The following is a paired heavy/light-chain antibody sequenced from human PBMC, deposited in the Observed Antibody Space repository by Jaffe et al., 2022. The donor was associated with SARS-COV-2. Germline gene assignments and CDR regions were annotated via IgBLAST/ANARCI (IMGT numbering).Heavy chain of an antibody. CDR2: IVNKANSYTT. V-gene: IGHV3-72*01. CDR3: ARVGITYYYDH. D-gene: IGHD3-16*01. CDR1: GFTFSDHY. Sequence: EVQLVESGGGLVQPGGSLRLSCAASGFTFSDHYMDWVRQAPGKGLEWVGRIVNKANSYTTQHAASVRGRFTISRDDSKNSLYLQMNSLKTEDTAVYYCARVGITYYYDHWGQGTLVTVSS. J-gene: IGHJ4*02.
Light chain of an antibody. CDR2: AAS. V-gene: IGKV1-16*01. Sequence: DIQMTQSPSSLSASVGDRVTITCRASQGIRNYLAWFQQKPGKAPKSLIYAASSLQSGVPSRFSGSGSGTDFTLTISSLQPEDFATYYCQQFDSYPLTFGGGTKVEIK. CDR1: QGIRNY. J-gene: IGKJ4*01. CDR3: QQFDSYPLT.